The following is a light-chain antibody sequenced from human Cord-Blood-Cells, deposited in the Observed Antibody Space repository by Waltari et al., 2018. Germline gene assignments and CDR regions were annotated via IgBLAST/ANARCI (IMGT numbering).Light chain of an antibody. V-gene: IGLV2-8*01. J-gene: IGLJ2*01. CDR2: EVS. Sequence: QSALTQPPSASGSPGQSVTSSCTGPSSDVGGYNYVSWYQQHPGKAPKLMIYEVSKRPSGVPDRFSGSKSGNTASLTVSGLQAEDEADYYCSSYAGSNNYVVFGGGTKLTVL. CDR3: SSYAGSNNYVV. CDR1: SSDVGGYNY.